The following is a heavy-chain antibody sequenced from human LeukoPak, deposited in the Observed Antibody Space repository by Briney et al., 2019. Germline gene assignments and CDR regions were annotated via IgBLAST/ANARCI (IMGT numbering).Heavy chain of an antibody. CDR3: AKDLVWVSPYYGMDV. CDR1: GFTFSSYA. V-gene: IGHV3-23*01. J-gene: IGHJ6*02. CDR2: FSGSGGST. Sequence: GGSLRLSCAASGFTFSSYAMSWVREAPGKGLVWVSAFSGSGGSTYYADSVKGRFTISRDNSKNTLYLQMNSLRAEDTAVYYCAKDLVWVSPYYGMDVWGQGTTVTVSS. D-gene: IGHD3-10*01.